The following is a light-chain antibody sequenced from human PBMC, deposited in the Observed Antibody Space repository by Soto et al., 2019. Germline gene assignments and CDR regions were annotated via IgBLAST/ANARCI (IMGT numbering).Light chain of an antibody. J-gene: IGKJ2*01. V-gene: IGKV3-15*01. Sequence: EIVMTQSPATLSVSPGERATLSCRASQSVSSNLAWYQQKPGQAPRLLIYGASTRATGIPDRFSDSGSGTEFTLTISSLQSEDFAVYYCQQYNNWPYTFGQGTKLEIK. CDR1: QSVSSN. CDR3: QQYNNWPYT. CDR2: GAS.